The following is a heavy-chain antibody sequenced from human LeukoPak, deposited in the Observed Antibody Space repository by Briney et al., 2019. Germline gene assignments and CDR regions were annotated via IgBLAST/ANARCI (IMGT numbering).Heavy chain of an antibody. J-gene: IGHJ2*01. CDR3: AKCSGDSQHWFFDL. D-gene: IGHD4-17*01. V-gene: IGHV3-23*01. Sequence: GGSLRLSCAASGFTFRSYAITWVRQAPGKGLEWVSIISGSGISTLYADSVKGRFITSRDNSKSTLSLQMNSLRAEDTAVYYCAKCSGDSQHWFFDLWGRGTLVTVSS. CDR1: GFTFRSYA. CDR2: ISGSGIST.